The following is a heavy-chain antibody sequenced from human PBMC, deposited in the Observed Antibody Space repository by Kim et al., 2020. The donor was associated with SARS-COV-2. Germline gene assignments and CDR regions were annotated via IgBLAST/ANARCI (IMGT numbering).Heavy chain of an antibody. Sequence: GGSLRLSCAASGFTFSSYGMHWVRQAPGKGLEWVAVIWYDGSNKYYADSVKGRFTISRDNSKNTLYLQMNSLRAEDTAVYYCAREDYDSSGYYYVGGVDDDWGQGTLVTVSS. CDR2: IWYDGSNK. CDR3: AREDYDSSGYYYVGGVDDD. CDR1: GFTFSSYG. V-gene: IGHV3-33*01. D-gene: IGHD3-22*01. J-gene: IGHJ4*02.